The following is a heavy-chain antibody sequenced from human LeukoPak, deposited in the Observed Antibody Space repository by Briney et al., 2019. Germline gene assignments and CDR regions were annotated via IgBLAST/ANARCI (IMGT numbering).Heavy chain of an antibody. CDR2: ITGSGGST. D-gene: IGHD3-10*01. J-gene: IGHJ4*02. CDR1: GGSFSGYY. Sequence: PSETLSLTCAVYGGSFSGYYWSWVRQAPGKGLEWVSGITGSGGSTYHAESVRGRFTISRDNSKNTLYLQMNSLRAEDTAVYYCATRPPSATYYGVLDYWGQGTLVTVSS. CDR3: ATRPPSATYYGVLDY. V-gene: IGHV3-23*01.